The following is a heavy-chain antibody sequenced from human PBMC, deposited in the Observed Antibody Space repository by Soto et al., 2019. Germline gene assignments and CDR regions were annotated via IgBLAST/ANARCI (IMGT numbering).Heavy chain of an antibody. CDR1: GYSLTAHY. CDR3: LRGGYSWACDY. J-gene: IGHJ4*02. D-gene: IGHD5-18*01. V-gene: IGHV1-2*02. CDR2: IHPTSGAT. Sequence: QVQLVQSGAEAKEPGASVKVSCQASGYSLTAHYIHWVRQTPGLGFEWMGWIHPTSGATKFAQKFQGRITSTRDTSIGTAYMELSRLTSDDTAIYYCLRGGYSWACDYWGQGTLVTVSS.